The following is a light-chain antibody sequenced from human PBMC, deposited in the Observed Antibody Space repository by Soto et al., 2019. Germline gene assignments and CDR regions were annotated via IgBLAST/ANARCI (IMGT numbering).Light chain of an antibody. Sequence: VMTQSPATLSVSPGERVTLSCRATQSVLTDLAWYQQKPGQAPRLLIYDTSTRATGIPARFSGSGSGTEFTLTISSLQSEDFAVYFCQQYNNWPLTFGGGTKVEIK. J-gene: IGKJ4*01. V-gene: IGKV3-15*01. CDR2: DTS. CDR3: QQYNNWPLT. CDR1: QSVLTD.